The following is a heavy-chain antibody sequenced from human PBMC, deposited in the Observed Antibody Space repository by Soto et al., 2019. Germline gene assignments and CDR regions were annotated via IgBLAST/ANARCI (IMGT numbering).Heavy chain of an antibody. CDR2: ISYDGSNK. CDR3: ANDDTQNYDFWSGYYTDYYCDGIDV. D-gene: IGHD3-3*01. Sequence: QVQLVESGGGVVQPGRSLRLSCAASGFTFSSYGMHWVRQAPGKGLEWVAVISYDGSNKYYADSVKGRFTISRDNSKNTRYLPMNSLRAEDTAVYYCANDDTQNYDFWSGYYTDYYCDGIDVWGQGTTVTVSS. CDR1: GFTFSSYG. J-gene: IGHJ6*02. V-gene: IGHV3-30*18.